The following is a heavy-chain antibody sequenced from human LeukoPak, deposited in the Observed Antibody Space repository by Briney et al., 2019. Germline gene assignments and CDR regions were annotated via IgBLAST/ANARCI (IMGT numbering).Heavy chain of an antibody. CDR2: IYYSGST. J-gene: IGHJ2*01. CDR3: ARASPYDSSGYYFGAFDL. D-gene: IGHD3-22*01. CDR1: GGSISSGGYY. V-gene: IGHV4-31*03. Sequence: SETLSLTCTVSGGSISSGGYYWSWIRQHPGKGLEWIGYIYYSGSTYYNPSLKSRVTISVDTSKNQFSLKLSSVTAADTAVFYCARASPYDSSGYYFGAFDLWGRGTLVTVSS.